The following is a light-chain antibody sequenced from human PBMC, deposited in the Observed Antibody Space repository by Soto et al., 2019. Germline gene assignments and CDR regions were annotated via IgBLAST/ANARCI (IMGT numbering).Light chain of an antibody. CDR1: QGIRND. J-gene: IGKJ4*01. Sequence: AIQMTQSPSSLSVSVGDRVTITCRASQGIRNDLGWYQQKPGKAPTLLIYAASSLQSGVPSRFSGSGSGTDFTLTISSLQPEDFATYYCLQDYNYPLTFGGGTKVEIK. V-gene: IGKV1-6*01. CDR2: AAS. CDR3: LQDYNYPLT.